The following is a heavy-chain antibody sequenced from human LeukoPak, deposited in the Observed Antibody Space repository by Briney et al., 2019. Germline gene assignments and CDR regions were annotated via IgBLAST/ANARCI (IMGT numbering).Heavy chain of an antibody. Sequence: PSETLSLTCTVSGGSIINSGYYWGWIRQPPGKGLEWIGSVYYSGNTYYNPSLKSRVTISVDTSKNQFSLKLSSVTAADTAVYYCARNNGRYCSSCYWFDPWGQGTLVTVSS. CDR2: VYYSGNT. V-gene: IGHV4-39*01. D-gene: IGHD2-2*01. CDR1: GGSIINSGYY. CDR3: ARNNGRYCSSCYWFDP. J-gene: IGHJ5*02.